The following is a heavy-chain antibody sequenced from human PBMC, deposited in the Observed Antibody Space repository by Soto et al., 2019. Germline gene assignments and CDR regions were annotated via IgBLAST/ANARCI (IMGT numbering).Heavy chain of an antibody. Sequence: EVQLVESGGGLVQPGGSLRLSCAASGFTVSNNYMRWVRQAPGKGLEWVSLIYSGGATYYADSVKSRFTISRDNSKYTLYLQMNSLRAEDTAVYYCARDGTYNWVGGQGILVTVSS. CDR3: ARDGTYNWV. J-gene: IGHJ4*02. CDR2: IYSGGAT. V-gene: IGHV3-66*01. CDR1: GFTVSNNY. D-gene: IGHD1-1*01.